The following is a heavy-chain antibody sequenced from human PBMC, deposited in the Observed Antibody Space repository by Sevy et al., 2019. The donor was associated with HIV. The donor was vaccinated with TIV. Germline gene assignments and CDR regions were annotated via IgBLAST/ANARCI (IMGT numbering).Heavy chain of an antibody. CDR1: GFTFNSYA. CDR3: AQGYGSGSPPDY. J-gene: IGHJ4*02. CDR2: ISGSGGST. D-gene: IGHD3-10*01. V-gene: IGHV3-23*01. Sequence: GGSLRLSCAASGFTFNSYAMSWVHQAPGKGLEWVSSISGSGGSTYYADSVKGRFTISRDNSKKTVDLEMNSLRGEDTAVYYCAQGYGSGSPPDYWGQGILVTVSS.